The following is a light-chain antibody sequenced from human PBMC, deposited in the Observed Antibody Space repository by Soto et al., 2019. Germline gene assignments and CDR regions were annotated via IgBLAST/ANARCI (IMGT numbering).Light chain of an antibody. CDR2: AAS. CDR1: HDIGNS. V-gene: IGKV1-27*01. J-gene: IGKJ3*01. CDR3: QKYNGAPPLFT. Sequence: DIQMTQSPSSLSASVGDRVTITCRAGHDIGNSLAWYQQKPGQVPKLVIFAASTLQSGVPSRFSGSGSRTDFTLTINSLQPEDVATYYCQKYNGAPPLFTFCPGTKVDIK.